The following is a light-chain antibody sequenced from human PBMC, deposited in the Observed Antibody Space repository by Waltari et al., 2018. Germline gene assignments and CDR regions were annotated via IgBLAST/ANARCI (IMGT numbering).Light chain of an antibody. CDR1: QSVSRG. CDR3: QHYVRLPAT. Sequence: EIVLTQSPGTLSLSPGERAPLSCRASQSVSRGLAWYQQKPGQAPRLLISGASNRATGIPDRFSGSGSGTDFSLTISSLEPEDFAVYYRQHYVRLPATFGQGTKVEIK. J-gene: IGKJ1*01. V-gene: IGKV3-20*01. CDR2: GAS.